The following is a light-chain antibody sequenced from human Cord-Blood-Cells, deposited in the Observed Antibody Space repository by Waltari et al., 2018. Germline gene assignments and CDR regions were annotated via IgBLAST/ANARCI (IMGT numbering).Light chain of an antibody. J-gene: IGLJ2*01. CDR2: DVS. V-gene: IGLV2-14*01. Sequence: QSALTQPASVSGSPGQSITISCTGTSSDVGGYNYVSWYQQHPGNAPKLMIYDVSNRPSGVSNRFSCSKAGNTASLTISGLQAEDEADYYCSSYTSSSTVVFGGGTKLTVL. CDR3: SSYTSSSTVV. CDR1: SSDVGGYNY.